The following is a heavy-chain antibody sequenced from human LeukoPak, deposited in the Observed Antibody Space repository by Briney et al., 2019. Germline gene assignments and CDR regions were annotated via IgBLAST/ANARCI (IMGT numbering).Heavy chain of an antibody. CDR1: GFTFSSYG. Sequence: GGSLRLSCAASGFTFSSYGMHWVRQAPGKGLEWVAVTWYDGSNKYYADSVKGRFIISRDNSKNTLYLQMNSLRAEDTAVYYCARDNHYYGSGSYDYWGQGTLVTVSS. CDR2: TWYDGSNK. D-gene: IGHD3-10*01. CDR3: ARDNHYYGSGSYDY. J-gene: IGHJ4*02. V-gene: IGHV3-33*01.